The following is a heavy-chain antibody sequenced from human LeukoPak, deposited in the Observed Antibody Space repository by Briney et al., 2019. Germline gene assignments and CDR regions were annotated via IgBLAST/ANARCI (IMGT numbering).Heavy chain of an antibody. CDR1: GGSISSTSYY. J-gene: IGHJ4*02. D-gene: IGHD5-18*01. V-gene: IGHV4-39*01. CDR3: ARHEFRDTATGTDY. CDR2: LYYSGST. Sequence: KPSETLSLTCPVSGGSISSTSYYWGWLRQPPGKGLEWIGRLYYSGSTYYNPSLKSRVTISVDTSKNQCSLKLSSVTAADTAVYYCARHEFRDTATGTDYWGQGTLVAVSS.